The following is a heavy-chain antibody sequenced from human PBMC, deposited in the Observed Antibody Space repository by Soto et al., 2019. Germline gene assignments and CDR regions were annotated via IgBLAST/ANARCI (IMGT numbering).Heavy chain of an antibody. J-gene: IGHJ3*02. D-gene: IGHD6-19*01. CDR1: GFSLSTSGMC. V-gene: IGHV2-70*11. CDR2: IDWDDDK. Sequence: ESGPTLVNPTQTLTLTCTFSGFSLSTSGMCVSWIRQPPGKALEWLARIDWDDDKYYSTSLKTRLTISKDTSKNQVVLTMTNMDPVDTATYYCARMNLGIAVAGTVLRAFDIWGHGTMVTVSS. CDR3: ARMNLGIAVAGTVLRAFDI.